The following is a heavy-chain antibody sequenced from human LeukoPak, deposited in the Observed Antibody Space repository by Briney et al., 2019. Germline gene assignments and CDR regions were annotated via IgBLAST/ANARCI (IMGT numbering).Heavy chain of an antibody. V-gene: IGHV1-69*04. CDR2: IIPILGIA. CDR1: GGTFSSYA. D-gene: IGHD3-22*01. CDR3: ARDTQDSSGYYYFDY. J-gene: IGHJ4*02. Sequence: GASVKVSCKASGGTFSSYAISWVRQAPGQGLEWMGRIIPILGIANYAQKFQGRVTITADKSTSTAYMELSSLRSEDTAVYYCARDTQDSSGYYYFDYWGQGTLVTVSS.